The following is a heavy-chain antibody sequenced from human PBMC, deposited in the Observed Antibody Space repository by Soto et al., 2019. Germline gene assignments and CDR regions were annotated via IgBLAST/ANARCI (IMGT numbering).Heavy chain of an antibody. CDR2: ISYDGSNK. J-gene: IGHJ6*03. Sequence: GGSLRLSCAASGFTFSSYGMHWVRQAPGKGLEWVAVISYDGSNKYYADSVKGRFTISRDNSKNTLYPQMNSLRAEDTAVYYCAKQGRQWLVRNYYYYMDVWGKGTTVTVSS. CDR3: AKQGRQWLVRNYYYYMDV. V-gene: IGHV3-30*18. D-gene: IGHD6-19*01. CDR1: GFTFSSYG.